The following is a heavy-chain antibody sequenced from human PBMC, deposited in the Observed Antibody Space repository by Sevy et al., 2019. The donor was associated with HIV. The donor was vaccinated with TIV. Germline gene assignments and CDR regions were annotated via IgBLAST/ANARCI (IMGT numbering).Heavy chain of an antibody. V-gene: IGHV3-53*01. Sequence: GGSLRLSCAASEFTVSSNYMSWVRQAPGKGLEWVSVIYSGGSTYYADSVKGRFTISRDNSKNTLYLQMNSLRAEDTAVYYCARGMDGNDAFDIWGQGTMVTVSS. CDR2: IYSGGST. CDR1: EFTVSSNY. CDR3: ARGMDGNDAFDI. J-gene: IGHJ3*02. D-gene: IGHD1-26*01.